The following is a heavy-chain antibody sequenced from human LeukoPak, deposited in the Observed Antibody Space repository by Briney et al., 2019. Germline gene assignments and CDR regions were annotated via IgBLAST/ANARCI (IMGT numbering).Heavy chain of an antibody. CDR1: GFTFRSYW. CDR3: VKESRSIYYYDGSGYFFDC. Sequence: LGGSLRLSCAASGFTFRSYWMHWVRQAPGKGLVWVAQINGDGSDTSYADSMKGRFTISRDNAENSLYLQMNSLRAEDTALYYCVKESRSIYYYDGSGYFFDCWGQGTLVTVSS. J-gene: IGHJ4*02. CDR2: INGDGSDT. D-gene: IGHD3-22*01. V-gene: IGHV3-74*01.